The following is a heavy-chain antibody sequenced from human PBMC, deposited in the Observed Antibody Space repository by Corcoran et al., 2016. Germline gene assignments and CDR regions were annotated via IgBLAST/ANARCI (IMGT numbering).Heavy chain of an antibody. CDR2: INAGNGNT. CDR1: GSTFTSYA. Sequence: QVQLVQSGAEVKKPGASLKVSCKASGSTFTSYAMHWVRQAPGQRLEWMGWINAGNGNTKYSQTFQGRVTITRDTSASTAYMELSSLRSEDTAVYYCATDPSSYENWYFDLWGRGTLVTISS. CDR3: ATDPSSYENWYFDL. V-gene: IGHV1-3*01. J-gene: IGHJ2*01. D-gene: IGHD6-6*01.